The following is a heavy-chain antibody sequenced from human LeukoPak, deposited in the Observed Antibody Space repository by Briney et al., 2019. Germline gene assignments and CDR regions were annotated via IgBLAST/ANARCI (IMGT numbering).Heavy chain of an antibody. D-gene: IGHD6-6*01. J-gene: IGHJ4*02. Sequence: SETLSLTCTVSGGSIGSGGYYWRWVRQHPGKGLEWIGYIYYSGSTYYNPSLKSRVTISVDTSKNQFSLKLSSVTAADTAVYYCASSYSSSFHYFDYWGQGTLVTVSS. CDR1: GGSIGSGGYY. CDR2: IYYSGST. V-gene: IGHV4-31*03. CDR3: ASSYSSSFHYFDY.